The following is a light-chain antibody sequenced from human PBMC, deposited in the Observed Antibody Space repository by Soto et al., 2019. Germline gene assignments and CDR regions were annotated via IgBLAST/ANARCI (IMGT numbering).Light chain of an antibody. V-gene: IGLV1-51*02. CDR2: ENN. CDR1: SSNTGNNY. Sequence: VLTQPPSVSAAPGQKVTISCSGSSSNTGNNYVSWYQQLPGTAPKLLIYENNKRPSGIPDRFSGSKSGTSATLGITGLQTGDEADYYCATWDSSLSAGVFGTGTKVTVL. J-gene: IGLJ1*01. CDR3: ATWDSSLSAGV.